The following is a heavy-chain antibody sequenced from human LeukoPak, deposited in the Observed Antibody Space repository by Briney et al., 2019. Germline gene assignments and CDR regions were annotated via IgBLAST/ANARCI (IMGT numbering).Heavy chain of an antibody. V-gene: IGHV3-73*01. CDR2: IRSKANSYST. Sequence: QAGGSLRPSXAASGFTFSGSAMHWVRQTSGKGLEWLGRIRSKANSYSTAYAASVKGRFTISRDDSKNTAYLQMNSLKTEDTAVYYCTRAETVYFDYWGQGTLVTVSS. CDR1: GFTFSGSA. J-gene: IGHJ4*02. CDR3: TRAETVYFDY.